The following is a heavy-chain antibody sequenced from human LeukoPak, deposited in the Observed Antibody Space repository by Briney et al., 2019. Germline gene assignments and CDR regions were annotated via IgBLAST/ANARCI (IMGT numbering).Heavy chain of an antibody. V-gene: IGHV4-34*01. Sequence: SETLSLTCAVYGGSFSGYYCSWIRQPPGKGLEWIGEINHSGSTNYNPSLKSRVTISVDTSKNQFSLKLSSVTAADTAVYYCARGYGDYVSAPLFYDYWGQGTLVTVSS. CDR3: ARGYGDYVSAPLFYDY. J-gene: IGHJ4*02. CDR2: INHSGST. CDR1: GGSFSGYY. D-gene: IGHD4-17*01.